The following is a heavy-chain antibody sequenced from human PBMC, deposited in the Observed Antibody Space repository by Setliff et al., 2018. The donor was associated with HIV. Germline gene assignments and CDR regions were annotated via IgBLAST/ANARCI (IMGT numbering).Heavy chain of an antibody. D-gene: IGHD3-22*01. Sequence: LSLTCTVSGGSINSHYWSWIRQPPGKGLEWIAYIYYSGSTSYNPSLKSRVTISVDTSKKQFSLKLSSVTAAGTAVYYCARVYYYDSSGYSEPYYMDVWGKGTTVTVSS. V-gene: IGHV4-59*11. J-gene: IGHJ6*03. CDR1: GGSINSHY. CDR2: IYYSGST. CDR3: ARVYYYDSSGYSEPYYMDV.